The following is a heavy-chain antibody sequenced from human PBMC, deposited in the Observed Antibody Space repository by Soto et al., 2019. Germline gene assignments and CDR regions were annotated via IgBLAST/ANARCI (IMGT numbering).Heavy chain of an antibody. Sequence: GGSLRLSCAASGFTFSSYGMHWVRQAPGKGLEWVAVISYDGSNKYYADSVKGRFTISRDNSKNTLYLQMNSLRAEDTAVYYCAKVIDCSGGSCYSGYYYYYYGMDVWGQGTTVTVSS. CDR1: GFTFSSYG. V-gene: IGHV3-30*18. J-gene: IGHJ6*02. CDR2: ISYDGSNK. D-gene: IGHD2-15*01. CDR3: AKVIDCSGGSCYSGYYYYYYGMDV.